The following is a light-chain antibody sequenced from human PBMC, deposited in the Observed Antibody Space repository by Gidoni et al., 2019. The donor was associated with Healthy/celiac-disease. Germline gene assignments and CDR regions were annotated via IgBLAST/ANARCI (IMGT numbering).Light chain of an antibody. V-gene: IGKV1D-12*01. J-gene: IGKJ4*01. CDR3: QQANSFPLT. CDR2: AAS. Sequence: DIQMTQSPSSVSASVGDRVTITCRASQGISSWLVWYQQKPGKAPKLLIYAASSLPSGVPSRFSGSGSGTDFTLTISSLQPEDFATYYCQQANSFPLTFGGGTKVEIK. CDR1: QGISSW.